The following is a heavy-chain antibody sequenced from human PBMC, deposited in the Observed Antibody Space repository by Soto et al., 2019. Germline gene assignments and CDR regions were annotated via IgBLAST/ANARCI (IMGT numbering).Heavy chain of an antibody. CDR2: ISKSDYT. Sequence: GGSLVLSCTLSAFAFNNYGISWVRQALGKGLEWVSSISKSDYTYYSDSVKGRFATSRDNAKSSVSLQMNTLRVEDTAVYYCAREDSIIIPAVSDFWGQGTLVTVSS. CDR3: AREDSIIIPAVSDF. CDR1: AFAFNNYG. V-gene: IGHV3-21*01. D-gene: IGHD2-2*01. J-gene: IGHJ4*02.